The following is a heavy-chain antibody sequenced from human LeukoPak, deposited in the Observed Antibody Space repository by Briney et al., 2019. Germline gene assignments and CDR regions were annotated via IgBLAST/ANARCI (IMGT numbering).Heavy chain of an antibody. CDR2: ISSSGSST. J-gene: IGHJ4*02. Sequence: PGGSLRLSCAVSGITFSDYYMSWLRQAPGKGLEWVSKISSSGSSTYYAESVKGRFTISRDNAKNSLYLQMNSLRAEDTAVYYCARDTAIVRGIDYWGQGTLVTVSS. V-gene: IGHV3-11*01. D-gene: IGHD3-10*01. CDR1: GITFSDYY. CDR3: ARDTAIVRGIDY.